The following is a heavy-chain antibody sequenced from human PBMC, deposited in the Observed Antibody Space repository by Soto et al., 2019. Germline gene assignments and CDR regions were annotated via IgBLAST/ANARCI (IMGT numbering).Heavy chain of an antibody. CDR2: ISYDGSNK. J-gene: IGHJ5*02. D-gene: IGHD3-3*01. Sequence: SLRLSCAASGFTFSSYGMHWVRQAPGKGLEWVAVISYDGSNKYYGDSVKGRFTISRDNSNNTLYLQMNSLRPEDTAVYYCAKNKDDFWSGSISDPWGQGTLVTVSS. V-gene: IGHV3-30*04. CDR3: AKNKDDFWSGSISDP. CDR1: GFTFSSYG.